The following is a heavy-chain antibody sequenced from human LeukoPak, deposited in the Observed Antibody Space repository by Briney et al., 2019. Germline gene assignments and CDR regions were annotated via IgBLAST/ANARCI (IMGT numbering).Heavy chain of an antibody. CDR1: GDSITTHP. CDR2: IDSNGNT. D-gene: IGHD2-15*01. CDR3: SRLAKCDGNCYSFDL. Sequence: PSETLSVTCTVSGDSITTHPWSWVRQTSGKGLDYIGFIDSNGNTNYNPSLKTRVILSSDTSTNQISLTLNSVAAADTAVYYCSRLAKCDGNCYSFDLWGQGMLVTLSS. J-gene: IGHJ4*02. V-gene: IGHV4-59*11.